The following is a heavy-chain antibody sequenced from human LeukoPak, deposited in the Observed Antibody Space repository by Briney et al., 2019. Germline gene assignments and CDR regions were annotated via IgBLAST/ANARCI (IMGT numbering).Heavy chain of an antibody. J-gene: IGHJ4*02. V-gene: IGHV1-18*01. CDR1: GYTFTIYG. CDR3: ARAARSLPFDY. Sequence: ASVKVSCKASGYTFTIYGISWVREAPGQGREWVGWISAYNGNTNYAQKLQGRVTMTTDTSTSTAYMELRSLRSDDTAVYYCARAARSLPFDYWGQGTLVTVSS. CDR2: ISAYNGNT.